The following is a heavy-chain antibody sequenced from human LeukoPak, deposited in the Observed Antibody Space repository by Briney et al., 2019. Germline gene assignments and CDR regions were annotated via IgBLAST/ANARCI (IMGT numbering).Heavy chain of an antibody. Sequence: GGSLRLSCAASGFPFSSYGMHWVRQAPGKGLEWVARLVYDERIDYANSVKGRFSISRDNSKNTLFLDMSDLRVEDTAVYYCARDLSVAFDSWGQGVLVTVSS. J-gene: IGHJ4*02. CDR3: ARDLSVAFDS. V-gene: IGHV3-33*01. CDR2: LVYDERI. CDR1: GFPFSSYG. D-gene: IGHD2-21*01.